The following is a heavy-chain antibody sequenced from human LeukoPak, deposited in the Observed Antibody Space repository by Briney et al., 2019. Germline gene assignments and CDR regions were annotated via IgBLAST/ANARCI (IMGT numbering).Heavy chain of an antibody. J-gene: IGHJ4*02. Sequence: GGSLRLSCAASGFTFSDYNMNWVRQAPGKGLEWVSYITNGGSTIHHADSVKGRFTISRDNAKKTLYLQMNSLRAEDTAVYFCARIYLVYYGSESYKYYFDYWGQGMLVTVSS. CDR2: ITNGGSTI. CDR3: ARIYLVYYGSESYKYYFDY. V-gene: IGHV3-11*01. CDR1: GFTFSDYN. D-gene: IGHD3-10*01.